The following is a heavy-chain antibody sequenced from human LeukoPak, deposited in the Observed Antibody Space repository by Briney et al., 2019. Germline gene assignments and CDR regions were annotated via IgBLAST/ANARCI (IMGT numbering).Heavy chain of an antibody. CDR1: GGSISSYY. D-gene: IGHD3-10*01. Sequence: KPSETLSFTCTVSGGSISSYYWSWMRQPAGKGLEWIGRIYTSGSTNYNPSLKSRVTMSVDTSKNQFSLKLSSVTAADTAVYYCASEMVRGVITYWGQGTLVTVSS. J-gene: IGHJ4*02. CDR3: ASEMVRGVITY. CDR2: IYTSGST. V-gene: IGHV4-4*07.